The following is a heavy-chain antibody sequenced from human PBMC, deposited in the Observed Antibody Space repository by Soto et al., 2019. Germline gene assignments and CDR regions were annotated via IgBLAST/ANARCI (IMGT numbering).Heavy chain of an antibody. CDR2: INPNSGDT. CDR3: ERVEGDYYDSSGYLDY. J-gene: IGHJ4*02. Sequence: GAPVKLSCKASGYSFTGHYMHWVRQAPEQGLEWMGWINPNSGDTNYAQKFQGRVTMTRDTSINTAYMDLSRLRSDDTDMYYCERVEGDYYDSSGYLDYWGQGTLVTVSS. CDR1: GYSFTGHY. D-gene: IGHD3-22*01. V-gene: IGHV1-2*02.